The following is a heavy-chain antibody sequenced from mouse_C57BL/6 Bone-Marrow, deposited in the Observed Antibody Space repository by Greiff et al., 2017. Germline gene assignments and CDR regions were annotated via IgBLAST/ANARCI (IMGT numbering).Heavy chain of an antibody. CDR3: ARTTGAMDY. J-gene: IGHJ4*01. CDR1: GYTFTTYW. Sequence: QVQLQQPGAELVRPGTSVKLSCKASGYTFTTYWSNWVKRRPGQGLEWIGVIDPSDSYTNYNQKFKGKATLTVDTSSSTAYMQLSSLTSEDSAVYYCARTTGAMDYWGQGTSVTVSS. V-gene: IGHV1-59*01. D-gene: IGHD1-1*01. CDR2: IDPSDSYT.